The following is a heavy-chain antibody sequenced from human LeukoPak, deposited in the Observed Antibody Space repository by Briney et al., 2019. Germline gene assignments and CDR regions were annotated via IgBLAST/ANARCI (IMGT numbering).Heavy chain of an antibody. D-gene: IGHD3-22*01. CDR3: ARNSYYDNSGEGAFDI. CDR1: GASVSSIGYS. CDR2: IYQSGSA. Sequence: PSETLSLTCGVSGASVSSIGYSWSWIRQPPGRGLEWIGYIYQSGSASNNPSLQSRVTISIDKSKNQFSLNLNSVTAADTAVYYCARNSYYDNSGEGAFDIWGQGTMVTVSS. J-gene: IGHJ3*02. V-gene: IGHV4-30-2*01.